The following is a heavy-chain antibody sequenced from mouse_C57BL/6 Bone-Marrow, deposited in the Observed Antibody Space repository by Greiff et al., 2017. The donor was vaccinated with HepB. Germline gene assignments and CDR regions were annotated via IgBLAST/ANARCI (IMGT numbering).Heavy chain of an antibody. J-gene: IGHJ1*03. CDR3: ARRNDYDDPYWYFDV. Sequence: EVQLVESGGGLVQPGGSLKLSCAASGFTFSDYGMAWVRQAPRKGPEWVAFISNLAYSIYYADTVTGRFTISRENAKNTLYLEMSSLRSEDTAMYYCARRNDYDDPYWYFDVWGTGTTVTVSS. V-gene: IGHV5-15*01. D-gene: IGHD2-4*01. CDR2: ISNLAYSI. CDR1: GFTFSDYG.